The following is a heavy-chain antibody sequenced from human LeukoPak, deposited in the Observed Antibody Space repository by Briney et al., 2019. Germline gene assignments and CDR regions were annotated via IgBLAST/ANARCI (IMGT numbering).Heavy chain of an antibody. CDR1: GGSISSSSYY. V-gene: IGHV4-39*01. D-gene: IGHD6-19*01. CDR3: ATLYSSGWGGDY. CDR2: IYYSGST. Sequence: SETLSLTCTVSGGSISSSSYYWGWIRQPPGKGLEWVGSIYYSGSTYYNPSLKSRVTISVDMSKNQISPKLSSVTAADTAVYYCATLYSSGWGGDYWGQGTLVTVSS. J-gene: IGHJ4*02.